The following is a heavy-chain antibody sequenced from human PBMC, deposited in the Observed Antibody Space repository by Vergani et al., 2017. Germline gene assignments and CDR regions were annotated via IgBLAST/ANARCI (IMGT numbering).Heavy chain of an antibody. CDR3: ARGESLPPGSNYWYFDL. CDR1: GGTFSSYG. V-gene: IGHV1-18*01. Sequence: QVQLVQSGAEVKKPGSSVKVSCKASGGTFSSYGISWVRQAPGQGLEWMGWISAYNGNTNYAQKLQGRVTMTTDTSTSTAYMELRSLRSDDTAVYYCARGESLPPGSNYWYFDLWGRGTLVTVSS. CDR2: ISAYNGNT. J-gene: IGHJ2*01. D-gene: IGHD3-10*01.